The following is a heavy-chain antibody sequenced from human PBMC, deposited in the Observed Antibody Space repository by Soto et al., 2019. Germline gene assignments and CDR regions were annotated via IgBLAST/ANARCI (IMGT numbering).Heavy chain of an antibody. Sequence: QLVESGGGLFQAGGSTRLSCLVSGFTVGRYDMAWVRQAPGKGLEWASIIQSGGATYYPDSAQGRLTISRDNPKNTVYLQMNSLRVEDTGVYSCVRVLYDSGVVDFWGQGSLITVS. J-gene: IGHJ4*02. CDR1: GFTVGRYD. V-gene: IGHV3-53*01. CDR2: IQSGGAT. CDR3: VRVLYDSGVVDF. D-gene: IGHD5-12*01.